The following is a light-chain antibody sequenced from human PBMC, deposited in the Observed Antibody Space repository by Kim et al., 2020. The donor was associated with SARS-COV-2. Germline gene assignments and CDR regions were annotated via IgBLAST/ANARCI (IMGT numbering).Light chain of an antibody. CDR1: SSDVGGYNY. Sequence: GHAITISCTGTSSDVGGYNYVSWYQQHPDKAPKLMIYGVSNRPSGVSIRFSGSKSGNTASLTISGLQAEDEADYYCSSYTSGSTLVFGGGTQLTVL. V-gene: IGLV2-14*03. CDR3: SSYTSGSTLV. J-gene: IGLJ2*01. CDR2: GVS.